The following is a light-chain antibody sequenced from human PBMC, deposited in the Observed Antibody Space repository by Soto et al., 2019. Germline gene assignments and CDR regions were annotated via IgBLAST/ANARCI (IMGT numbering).Light chain of an antibody. J-gene: IGKJ1*01. Sequence: EIVLTHSPCTLSLSPGERATRSCTASQSVSNNYLAWYQQKPGQAPRLLIYGASNRATGIPDRFSGSGSGTDFTLTISRLEPEDFAVYYCQQYGSSGTFGKGTKVDIK. V-gene: IGKV3-20*01. CDR2: GAS. CDR1: QSVSNNY. CDR3: QQYGSSGT.